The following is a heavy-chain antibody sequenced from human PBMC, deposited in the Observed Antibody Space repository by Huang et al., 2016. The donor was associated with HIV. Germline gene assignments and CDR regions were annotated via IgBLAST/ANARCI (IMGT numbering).Heavy chain of an antibody. V-gene: IGHV1-2*02. CDR1: GYTFTDSN. D-gene: IGHD6-6*01. CDR3: ARDWSFGSSTSPAD. Sequence: QVQLVQSGAEVKNPGASVRVSCKASGYTFTDSNIHWVRQAPGQGLEWIGWNNPKRGGTSYAQRVQGRITMTRDTTISTVHMDLRRIQSDDTAVYFCARDWSFGSSTSPADWGQGTLVTVSS. J-gene: IGHJ4*02. CDR2: NNPKRGGT.